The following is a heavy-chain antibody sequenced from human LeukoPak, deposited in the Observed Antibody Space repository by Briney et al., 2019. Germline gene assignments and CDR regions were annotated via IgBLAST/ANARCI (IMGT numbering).Heavy chain of an antibody. Sequence: ASVKVSCKASGYTFTSYGISWVRQAPGQGLEWMGLISAYNGNTNYAQKLQGRVTMTTDTSTSTAYMELRSLRSDDTAVYYCARDRLVVVPAATPDMDVWGKGTTVTVSS. V-gene: IGHV1-18*01. D-gene: IGHD2-2*01. CDR1: GYTFTSYG. CDR3: ARDRLVVVPAATPDMDV. CDR2: ISAYNGNT. J-gene: IGHJ6*03.